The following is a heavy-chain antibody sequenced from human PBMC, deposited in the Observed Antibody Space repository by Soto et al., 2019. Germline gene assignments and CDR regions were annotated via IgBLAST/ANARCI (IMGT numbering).Heavy chain of an antibody. CDR3: ARDQTDSWGYSDS. CDR2: IWNDGSNE. J-gene: IGHJ4*02. D-gene: IGHD3-16*01. V-gene: IGHV3-33*01. Sequence: QVQLVESGGGVVQPGGSLRLSCAASGFPFSSYGIHWVRQAPGKGLEWLAIIWNDGSNEYYADSVKGRFTISRDNSKNTVYLQVSNLRAEDTAVYFCARDQTDSWGYSDSWGQGTLVTVSS. CDR1: GFPFSSYG.